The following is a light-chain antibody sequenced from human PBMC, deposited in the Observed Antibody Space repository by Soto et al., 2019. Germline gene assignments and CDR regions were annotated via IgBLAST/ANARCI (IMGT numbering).Light chain of an antibody. CDR1: QTVSSNY. V-gene: IGKV3-20*01. CDR2: GAS. CDR3: QQYAGYPST. J-gene: IGKJ1*01. Sequence: EIVLTQSPGTLSLSPGERATLSCRASQTVSSNYSAWYQRKPGEAPRLLIYGASRRATDIPDRFSGSGSGTDFTLTITSLEPEDFAVYFCQQYAGYPSTVGQGTKVEIK.